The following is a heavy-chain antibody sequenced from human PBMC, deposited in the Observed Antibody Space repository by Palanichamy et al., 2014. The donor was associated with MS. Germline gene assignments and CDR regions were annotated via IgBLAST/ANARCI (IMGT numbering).Heavy chain of an antibody. V-gene: IGHV4-61*02. CDR3: ARGPYTTVIVAEYFQH. CDR2: IYTSGST. Sequence: VQLQESGPGLVKPSQTLSLTCTVSGGSISSGSYYWSWIRQPAGKGLEWIGRIYTSGSTNYNPSLKSRVTISVDTSKNQFSLKLSSVTAADTAVYYCARGPYTTVIVAEYFQHWGHGTLVTVSS. CDR1: GGSISSGSYY. J-gene: IGHJ1*01. D-gene: IGHD4-17*01.